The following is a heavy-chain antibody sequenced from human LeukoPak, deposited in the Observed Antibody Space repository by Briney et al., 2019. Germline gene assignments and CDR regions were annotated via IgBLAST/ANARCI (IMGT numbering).Heavy chain of an antibody. Sequence: GGSLRLSCAASGFTFNAYSMNWVRQAPGKGLEWVANIKQDGSEKYYVDSVKGRFTISRDNAKNSLYLQMNSLRVDDTAVYYCARALQWLATDAFDIWGQGTMVTVSS. D-gene: IGHD6-19*01. CDR3: ARALQWLATDAFDI. V-gene: IGHV3-7*01. CDR2: IKQDGSEK. CDR1: GFTFNAYS. J-gene: IGHJ3*02.